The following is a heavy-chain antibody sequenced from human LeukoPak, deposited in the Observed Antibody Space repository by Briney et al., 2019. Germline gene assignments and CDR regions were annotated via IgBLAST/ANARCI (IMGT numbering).Heavy chain of an antibody. V-gene: IGHV4-59*08. D-gene: IGHD6-19*01. CDR2: IPHTGTT. J-gene: IGHJ4*02. CDR1: GGSILTYS. Sequence: SETLSLACIVSGGSILTYSWNWIRQSPGKGLEWIGYIPHTGTTSYRSSLKSRVTISVDSSKNQLSLKLASVTAADTAVYFCARWDDSAWAFGSRGPGTLVTVSS. CDR3: ARWDDSAWAFGS.